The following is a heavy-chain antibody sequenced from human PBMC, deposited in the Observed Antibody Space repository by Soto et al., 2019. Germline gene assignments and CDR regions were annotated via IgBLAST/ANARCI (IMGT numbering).Heavy chain of an antibody. Sequence: EVQLVESGGGLVQPGGYLRLSCAVSGFTIETYWMHRVRQAPGKGLAWVSRINSDGSTTDYADSVEGRFTISRDNAKNTLYLQMTSLTAEDTAIYYCARAMTSVGATTRGDYWGQGTLVTVSS. CDR1: GFTIETYW. V-gene: IGHV3-74*01. CDR3: ARAMTSVGATTRGDY. CDR2: INSDGSTT. J-gene: IGHJ4*02. D-gene: IGHD1-26*01.